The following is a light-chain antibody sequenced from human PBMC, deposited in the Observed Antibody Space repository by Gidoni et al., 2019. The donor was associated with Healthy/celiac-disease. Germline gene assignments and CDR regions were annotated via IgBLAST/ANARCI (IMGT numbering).Light chain of an antibody. CDR3: SSYTSSSTLV. J-gene: IGLJ2*01. V-gene: IGLV2-14*01. CDR2: EVS. CDR1: SRDVGGDNY. Sequence: QSALTQPASVSGSPGQSITISCTGTSRDVGGDNYVPWYQQHPGKAPKLMIYEVSNRPSGVPDRFSGSKSGNTASLTISGLQAEDEADYYCSSYTSSSTLVFGGGTKLTVL.